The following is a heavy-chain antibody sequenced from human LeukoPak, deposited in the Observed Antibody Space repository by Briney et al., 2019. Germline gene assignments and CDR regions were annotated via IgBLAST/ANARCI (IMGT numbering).Heavy chain of an antibody. V-gene: IGHV3-30*18. Sequence: GGSLRLSCAASGFTFSSYGMHWVRRAPGKGLEWVAVISYDGSNKYYADSVKGRFTISRDNSKNTLYLQMNSLRAEDTAVYYCAKDSYRFGIVGATRVGYFDYWGQGTLVTVSS. D-gene: IGHD1-26*01. J-gene: IGHJ4*02. CDR2: ISYDGSNK. CDR1: GFTFSSYG. CDR3: AKDSYRFGIVGATRVGYFDY.